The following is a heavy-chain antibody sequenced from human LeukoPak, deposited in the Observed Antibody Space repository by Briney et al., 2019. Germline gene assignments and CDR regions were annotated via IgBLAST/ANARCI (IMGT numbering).Heavy chain of an antibody. CDR1: GFTFSSYA. Sequence: GGSLRLSCAASGFTFSSYAMHWVRQAPGKGLEWVSSISSSSSYIYYADSVKGRFTISRDNAKNSLYLQMNSLRAEDTAVYYCARDRHLNWNGDWGQGTLVTVSS. J-gene: IGHJ4*02. V-gene: IGHV3-21*01. CDR3: ARDRHLNWNGD. CDR2: ISSSSSYI. D-gene: IGHD1-20*01.